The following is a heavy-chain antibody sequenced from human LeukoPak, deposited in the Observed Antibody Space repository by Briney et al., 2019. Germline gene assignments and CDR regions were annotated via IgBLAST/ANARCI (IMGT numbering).Heavy chain of an antibody. V-gene: IGHV3-33*08. J-gene: IGHJ4*02. D-gene: IGHD3-22*01. CDR1: GFTFSYYS. CDR3: ARAKTGITMIVGE. CDR2: IWYDGSNK. Sequence: QPGGSLRLSCVASGFTFSYYSMNRVRPAPGKGLEWVAVIWYDGSNKYYADSVKGRFTISRDNSKNTLYLQMNSLRAEDTAVYYCARAKTGITMIVGEGGQGTLVTVSS.